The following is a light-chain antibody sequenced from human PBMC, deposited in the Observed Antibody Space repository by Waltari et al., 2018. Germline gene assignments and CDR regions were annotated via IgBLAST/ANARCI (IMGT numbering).Light chain of an antibody. CDR2: HAS. CDR1: QNVGTY. V-gene: IGKV3-20*01. Sequence: EIVLTQSPGPLSLSPGVRATLACRASQNVGTYLAWYQQTPGQAPRLLIYHASSRATGIPDRFSGSGSGTDFSLTMSRLEPEEFEVYCCQKDERLPARFGQGTNVEIK. CDR3: QKDERLPAR. J-gene: IGKJ1*01.